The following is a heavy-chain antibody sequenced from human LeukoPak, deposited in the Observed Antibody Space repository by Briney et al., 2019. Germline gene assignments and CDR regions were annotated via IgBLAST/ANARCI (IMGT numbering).Heavy chain of an antibody. J-gene: IGHJ4*02. D-gene: IGHD3-16*01. Sequence: SQTLSLTCTVSGVSISSGGYHWSWIRQHPGKGLEWIGHTYNTGSTYYKPSLKSRLTISVDTSKIRFSLKLSSVTAADTAVYYCARATALYYYDTGRYYFDSWGQGTLVTVSS. CDR2: TYNTGST. V-gene: IGHV4-31*03. CDR1: GVSISSGGYH. CDR3: ARATALYYYDTGRYYFDS.